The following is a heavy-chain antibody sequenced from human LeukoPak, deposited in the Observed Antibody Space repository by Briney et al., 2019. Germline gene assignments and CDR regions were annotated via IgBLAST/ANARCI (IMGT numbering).Heavy chain of an antibody. D-gene: IGHD1-26*01. J-gene: IGHJ4*02. V-gene: IGHV3-23*01. Sequence: GGSLRLSCAASGFTFDDYAMHWVRQAPGKGLEWVSAISGSGGSTYYADSVKGRFTISRDNSKNTLYLQMNSLRAEDTAVYYCAPSGSYYYFDYWGQGTLVTVSS. CDR3: APSGSYYYFDY. CDR1: GFTFDDYA. CDR2: ISGSGGST.